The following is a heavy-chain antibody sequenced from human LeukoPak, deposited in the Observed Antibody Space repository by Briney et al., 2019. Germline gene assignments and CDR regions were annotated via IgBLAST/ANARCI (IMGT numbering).Heavy chain of an antibody. Sequence: GGTLRLSCVASGFTFSTYGMSWVRQAPGKGLEWVSSISSSSSYIYYADSVKGRFTISRDNAKNSLYLQMNSLRAEDTAVYYCARAIAVAGFDYWGQGTLVTVSS. CDR2: ISSSSSYI. J-gene: IGHJ4*02. CDR1: GFTFSTYG. V-gene: IGHV3-21*01. CDR3: ARAIAVAGFDY. D-gene: IGHD6-19*01.